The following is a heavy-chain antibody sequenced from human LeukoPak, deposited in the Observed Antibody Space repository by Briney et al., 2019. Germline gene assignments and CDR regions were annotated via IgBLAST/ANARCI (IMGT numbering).Heavy chain of an antibody. CDR2: ISGSGGST. D-gene: IGHD2-2*02. V-gene: IGHV3-23*01. Sequence: PGGSLRLSCAASGFAFSSYAMSWVRQAPGKGLEWVSAISGSGGSTYYADSVKGRFTISRDNSKNTLYLQMNSLRAEDTAVYYCAKELGYCSSTSCYTGALDIWGQGTMVTVSS. J-gene: IGHJ3*02. CDR1: GFAFSSYA. CDR3: AKELGYCSSTSCYTGALDI.